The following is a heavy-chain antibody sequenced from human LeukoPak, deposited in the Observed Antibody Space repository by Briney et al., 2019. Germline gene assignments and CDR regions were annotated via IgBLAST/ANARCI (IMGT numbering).Heavy chain of an antibody. CDR2: IYYRGSS. CDR3: ARQSDSSGYYSFNY. D-gene: IGHD3-22*01. Sequence: SETLSLTCTVPGGSISSSSHYWGWIRQPPGKGLEWIGTIYYRGSSSYNPSPKSRVTMSVDTSKNHFSLKLSSVTAADTAVYFCARQSDSSGYYSFNYWGQGTLVTVSS. CDR1: GGSISSSSHY. J-gene: IGHJ4*02. V-gene: IGHV4-39*01.